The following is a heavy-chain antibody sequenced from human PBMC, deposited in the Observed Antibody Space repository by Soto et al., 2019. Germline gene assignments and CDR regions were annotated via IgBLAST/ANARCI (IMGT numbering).Heavy chain of an antibody. V-gene: IGHV1-18*01. D-gene: IGHD5-12*01. CDR1: GYTFSVHG. CDR2: ISPYNGNT. CDR3: ARLTILRDGYKDDY. Sequence: QVPLVQSGAEVKKPGASVKVSCKASGYTFSVHGINWVRQAPGQGLEWMGWISPYNGNTNYAQNFQGRVNLTTDTSTSTAYMDLRSLRSDDTAVYYCARLTILRDGYKDDYWGQGTLVTVSS. J-gene: IGHJ4*02.